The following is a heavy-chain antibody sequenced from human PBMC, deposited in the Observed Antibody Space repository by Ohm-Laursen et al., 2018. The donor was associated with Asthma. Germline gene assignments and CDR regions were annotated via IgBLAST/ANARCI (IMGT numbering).Heavy chain of an antibody. Sequence: SLRLSCAASKFTFSNHWMNWVRQAPGKGLEWVANINPDGRETRHVDSVKGRFTISRDNAKDSLSLQMNSLRAEDTAVYYCARDFSSGWGFDYWGQGTLVTVSS. CDR2: INPDGRET. V-gene: IGHV3-7*01. J-gene: IGHJ4*02. CDR1: KFTFSNHW. CDR3: ARDFSSGWGFDY. D-gene: IGHD6-19*01.